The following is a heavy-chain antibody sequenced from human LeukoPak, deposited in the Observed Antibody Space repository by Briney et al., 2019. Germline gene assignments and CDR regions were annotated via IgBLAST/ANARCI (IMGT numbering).Heavy chain of an antibody. CDR1: GYTFTNYG. V-gene: IGHV1-18*01. CDR2: ISAYNGNT. D-gene: IGHD6-13*01. CDR3: ARVYSNSHEPDF. Sequence: AASVKVSCKASGYTFTNYGFIWVRQAPGQGLEWMGWISAYNGNTNYAPKLQERVSLTTDTSTNTAYLELRSLRSDDTALYFCARVYSNSHEPDFWGQGNMVTVSS. J-gene: IGHJ4*02.